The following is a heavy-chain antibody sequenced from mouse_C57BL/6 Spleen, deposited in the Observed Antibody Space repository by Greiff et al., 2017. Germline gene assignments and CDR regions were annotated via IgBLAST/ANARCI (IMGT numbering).Heavy chain of an antibody. V-gene: IGHV2-9*01. D-gene: IGHD1-1*01. CDR3: AKITTVVEGKNAMDY. Sequence: VKLQESGPGLVAPSQSLSITCTVSGFSLTSYGVDWVRQPPGKGLEWLGVIWGGGSTNYNSALMSRLSISKDNSKSQVFLKMNSLQTDDTAMYYCAKITTVVEGKNAMDYWGQGTSVTVSS. CDR2: IWGGGST. CDR1: GFSLTSYG. J-gene: IGHJ4*01.